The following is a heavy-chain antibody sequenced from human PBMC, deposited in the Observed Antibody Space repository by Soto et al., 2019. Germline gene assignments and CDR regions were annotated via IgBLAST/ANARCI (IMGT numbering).Heavy chain of an antibody. CDR2: INHSGST. D-gene: IGHD3-10*01. CDR1: GGSFSGYY. CDR3: ARVSASSMLRGVIIN. Sequence: PSETLSLTCAVYGGSFSGYYWSWIRQPPGKGLEWIGEINHSGSTNYNPSLKSRVTLSVDTSKNFFSLKLASVTAADAAMYFCARVSASSMLRGVIINWGQGTLVTVSS. V-gene: IGHV4-34*01. J-gene: IGHJ4*02.